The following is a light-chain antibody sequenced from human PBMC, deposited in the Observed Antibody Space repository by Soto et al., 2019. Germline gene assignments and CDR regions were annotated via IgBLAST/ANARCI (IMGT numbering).Light chain of an antibody. CDR2: GAS. CDR1: QSVRSN. Sequence: EIVMTQSPATLSVSPGERATLSCRASQSVRSNLAWYQQKPGQAPRLLIYGASIRATGIPARFSGSGSGTELTLSISSLQSEAFAVYYCQQYNNWPRAFGQGAKVEIK. J-gene: IGKJ1*01. CDR3: QQYNNWPRA. V-gene: IGKV3-15*01.